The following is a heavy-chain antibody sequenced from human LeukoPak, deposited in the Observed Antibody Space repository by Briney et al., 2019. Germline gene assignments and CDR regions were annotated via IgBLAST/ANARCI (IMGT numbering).Heavy chain of an antibody. J-gene: IGHJ4*02. CDR1: GGSISSYY. Sequence: KPSETLSLTCTVSGGSISSYYWNWIRQPPGKGLEWIGYIYYSGSTNYNPSLKSRVTISVDTSKNQLSLKLSSVTAADTAVYYCARALGHYYESSGYPQPDYWGQGTLVTVSS. CDR2: IYYSGST. V-gene: IGHV4-59*01. D-gene: IGHD3-22*01. CDR3: ARALGHYYESSGYPQPDY.